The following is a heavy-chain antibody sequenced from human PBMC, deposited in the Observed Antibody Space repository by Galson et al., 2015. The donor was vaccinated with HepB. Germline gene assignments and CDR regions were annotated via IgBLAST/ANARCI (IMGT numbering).Heavy chain of an antibody. CDR3: LCVRSGNYFLDY. CDR2: INSDGTIT. D-gene: IGHD3-10*01. V-gene: IGHV3-74*01. Sequence: SLRLSCAASGFTFSTYWMHWVRQAPGEGLVWVSRINSDGTITTYADSVKGRFTISRDNAKNTLYLQMNSLRGEDTAVYFCLCVRSGNYFLDYWGQGTLVTVSS. CDR1: GFTFSTYW. J-gene: IGHJ4*02.